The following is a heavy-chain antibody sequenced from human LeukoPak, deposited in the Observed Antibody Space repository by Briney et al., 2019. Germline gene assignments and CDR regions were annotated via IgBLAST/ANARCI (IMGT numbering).Heavy chain of an antibody. CDR1: GFTFSSYW. J-gene: IGHJ3*02. CDR2: INSDGSST. D-gene: IGHD5-12*01. CDR3: ARRDSGYDNRAFDI. V-gene: IGHV3-74*01. Sequence: GRSLKLSCAASGFTFSSYWMHWVRQAPGKGLVWVSRINSDGSSTNYADSVKGRFTISRDNAKNTLYLQMNSLRAEDTAVYYCARRDSGYDNRAFDIWGQGTVVTVSS.